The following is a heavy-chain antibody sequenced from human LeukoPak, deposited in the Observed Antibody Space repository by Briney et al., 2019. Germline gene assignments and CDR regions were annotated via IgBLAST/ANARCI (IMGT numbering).Heavy chain of an antibody. CDR2: IYHSGST. D-gene: IGHD2-2*02. CDR3: ARERYCSSTSCYKGWFDP. CDR1: GYSISSGYY. Sequence: PSETLSLTCTVSGYSISSGYYWGWIRQPPGKGLERIGSIYHSGSTYYNPSLKSRVTISVDTSKNQFSLKLSSVTAADTAVYYCARERYCSSTSCYKGWFDPWGQGTLVTVSS. V-gene: IGHV4-38-2*02. J-gene: IGHJ5*02.